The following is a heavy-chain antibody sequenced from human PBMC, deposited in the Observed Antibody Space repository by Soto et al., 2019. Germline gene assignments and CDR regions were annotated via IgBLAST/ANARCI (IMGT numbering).Heavy chain of an antibody. CDR3: ARESAVDTALGY. CDR1: GFTFSDYY. J-gene: IGHJ4*02. Sequence: LRLSCAASGFTFSDYYMSWIRQAPWKGLEWVSYISSSGSTIYYADSVKGRFTISRDNAKNSLYLQMNSLRAEDTAVYYCARESAVDTALGYWGQGTLVTVSS. V-gene: IGHV3-11*01. CDR2: ISSSGSTI. D-gene: IGHD5-18*01.